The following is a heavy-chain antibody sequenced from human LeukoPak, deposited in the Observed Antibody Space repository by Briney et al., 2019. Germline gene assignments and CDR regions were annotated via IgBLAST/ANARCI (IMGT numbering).Heavy chain of an antibody. V-gene: IGHV4-39*01. CDR3: ASATYYYDSTGYPYFDY. CDR2: IYYSVGA. J-gene: IGHJ4*02. D-gene: IGHD3-22*01. Sequence: SETLSLTCTVSGGSISSSTYYWGWVRQPPAKGLEWIGTIYYSVGASYNPSLKSRVTISVDTSKNQFSLKLSTVTAADTAVYYCASATYYYDSTGYPYFDYWGQGTLVTVSS. CDR1: GGSISSSTYY.